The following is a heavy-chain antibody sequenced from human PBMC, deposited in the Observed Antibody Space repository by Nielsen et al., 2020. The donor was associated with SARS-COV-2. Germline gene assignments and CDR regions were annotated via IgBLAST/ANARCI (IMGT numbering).Heavy chain of an antibody. V-gene: IGHV4-4*02. CDR2: IYHSGIT. CDR1: GGSISSSNW. CDR3: ARDRGNSQWPHPDAFDI. J-gene: IGHJ3*02. D-gene: IGHD6-19*01. Sequence: SETLSLTCAVSGGSISSSNWWSWVRQPPGKGLEWIGEIYHSGITNYNPSLKSRVTISVSVDKSKNQFSLKLSSVTAADTAVYYCARDRGNSQWPHPDAFDIWGQGTMVTVSS.